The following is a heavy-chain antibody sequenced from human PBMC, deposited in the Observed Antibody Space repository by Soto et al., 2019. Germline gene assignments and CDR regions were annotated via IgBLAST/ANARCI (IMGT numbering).Heavy chain of an antibody. Sequence: SETLSLTCTVSGGSISSYYWNWIRQPPGKGLEWIGYISYSGSTNYNPSLKSRVTISIDTSKNQFSLKLSSVTAADTAVYYCAREVAAVGTFEDAFDVWGQGRMVTVSS. D-gene: IGHD6-13*01. CDR1: GGSISSYY. V-gene: IGHV4-59*01. J-gene: IGHJ3*01. CDR3: AREVAAVGTFEDAFDV. CDR2: ISYSGST.